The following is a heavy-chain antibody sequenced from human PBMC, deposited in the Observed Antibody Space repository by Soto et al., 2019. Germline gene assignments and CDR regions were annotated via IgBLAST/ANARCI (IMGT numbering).Heavy chain of an antibody. CDR2: IYHSGST. J-gene: IGHJ4*02. CDR3: VRKGLRNFDY. V-gene: IGHV4-4*02. CDR1: GDSISSYNW. D-gene: IGHD4-17*01. Sequence: PSETLSLTCAVSGDSISSYNWWSWVPQPPGKRMEWIGEIYHSGSTNYNASHKTRLTISVDTSKNQCSLNLWSVTAPAPALYYWVRKGLRNFDYWSRRTLVTVSP.